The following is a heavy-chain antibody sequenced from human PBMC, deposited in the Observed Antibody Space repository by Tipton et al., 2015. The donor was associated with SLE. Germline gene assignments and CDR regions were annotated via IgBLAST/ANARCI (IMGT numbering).Heavy chain of an antibody. CDR1: GGSISSYY. J-gene: IGHJ2*01. Sequence: TLSLTCTVSGGSISSYYWSWIRQPAGGGLEWIGRIYTNENTNYNPSLKSRVTMSVDTSKNHFSLKLISVTAADTAVYYCAREFLNPVTTVRYHFDLWGRGTLVTVSS. CDR2: IYTNENT. D-gene: IGHD4-11*01. CDR3: AREFLNPVTTVRYHFDL. V-gene: IGHV4-4*07.